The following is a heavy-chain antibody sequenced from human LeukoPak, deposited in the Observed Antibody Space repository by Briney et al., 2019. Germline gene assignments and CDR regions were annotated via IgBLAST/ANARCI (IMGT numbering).Heavy chain of an antibody. CDR2: IYYSGST. D-gene: IGHD6-19*01. CDR3: ARVPGYGSGWARGYFDY. J-gene: IGHJ4*02. Sequence: PSETLSLTCTVSGGSISSSSYYWGWIRQPPGKGLEWIGNIYYSGSTYYNPSLKSRLTISVDTSRNQFSLKLSSVTAADTAVYYCARVPGYGSGWARGYFDYWGQGTLVTVSS. V-gene: IGHV4-39*01. CDR1: GGSISSSSYY.